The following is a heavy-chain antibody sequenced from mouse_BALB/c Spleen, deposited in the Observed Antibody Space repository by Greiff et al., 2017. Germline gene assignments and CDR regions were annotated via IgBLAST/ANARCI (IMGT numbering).Heavy chain of an antibody. CDR1: GFTFSNYW. J-gene: IGHJ2*01. Sequence: EVHLVESGGGLVQPGGSMQLSCVASGFTFSNYWMNWVRQSPEKGLEWVAEIRLKSNNYATHYAESVKGRFTISRDESKSSVYLQMNNLRAEDTGIYYCKSGYDYWGQGTTLTVSS. CDR2: IRLKSNNYAT. D-gene: IGHD2-2*01. V-gene: IGHV6-6*02. CDR3: KSGYDY.